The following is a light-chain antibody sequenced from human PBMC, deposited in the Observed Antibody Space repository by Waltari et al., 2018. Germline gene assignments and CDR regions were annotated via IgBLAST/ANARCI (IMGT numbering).Light chain of an antibody. CDR3: ASWHDSLSGPV. V-gene: IGLV1-47*01. CDR1: SFAIGGNF. J-gene: IGLJ1*01. CDR2: KNN. Sequence: QSLLTQPPSASGTPGQRVTISCSGSSFAIGGNFVYWYQQPPGTAPRLPIYKNNRRPSGVPDQVSASKSGTSASLAISGLRSEDEADYYCASWHDSLSGPVFGTGTRVTVL.